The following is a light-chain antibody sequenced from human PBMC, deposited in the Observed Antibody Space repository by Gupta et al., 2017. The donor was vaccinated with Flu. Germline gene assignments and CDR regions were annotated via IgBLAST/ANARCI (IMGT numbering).Light chain of an antibody. Sequence: EIVLTQSPGTLSLSPGERATLSCRASRHVSTNFLAWYQQKPGQAPRLLMSEANYRATGTPDRFSGSGSGTEFTLTISRLEPGDVAVYYCQQVGSVPFTFGHGTKVDIK. V-gene: IGKV3-20*01. CDR3: QQVGSVPFT. CDR1: RHVSTNF. CDR2: EAN. J-gene: IGKJ3*01.